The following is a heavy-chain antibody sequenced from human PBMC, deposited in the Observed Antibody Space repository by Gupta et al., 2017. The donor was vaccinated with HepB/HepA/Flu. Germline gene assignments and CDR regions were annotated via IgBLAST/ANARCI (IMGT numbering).Heavy chain of an antibody. CDR2: IIPIFGTA. J-gene: IGHJ4*02. CDR3: ASEEKDYGGNSDRAGFYFDY. CDR1: GGTFSSYA. Sequence: QVQLVQSGAEVKKPGSSVKVSCKASGGTFSSYAISWVRQAPGQGLEWMGGIIPIFGTANYAQKFQGRVTITADESTSTAYMELSSLRSEDTAVYYCASEEKDYGGNSDRAGFYFDYWGQGTLVTVSS. D-gene: IGHD4-23*01. V-gene: IGHV1-69*01.